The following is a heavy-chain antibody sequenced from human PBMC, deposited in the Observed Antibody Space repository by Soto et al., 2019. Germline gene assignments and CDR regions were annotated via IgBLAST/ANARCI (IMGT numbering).Heavy chain of an antibody. J-gene: IGHJ4*02. D-gene: IGHD5-12*01. V-gene: IGHV1-69*01. CDR1: GGTFSDLA. Sequence: QVHLVQSGGEVMKPGSSVKVSCKTSGGTFSDLAFSWVRQAPRQGLEWVGGVIPLFGTPNYAQKFQGRVTISADEPSSTVYMELRRLRSEDTAVYFCATERVAEMATGGYFDNWGLGTLVTISS. CDR2: VIPLFGTP. CDR3: ATERVAEMATGGYFDN.